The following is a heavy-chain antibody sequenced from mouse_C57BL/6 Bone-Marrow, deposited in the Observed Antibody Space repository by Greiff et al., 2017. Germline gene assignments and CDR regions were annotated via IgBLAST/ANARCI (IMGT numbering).Heavy chain of an antibody. CDR1: GYTFTSYW. CDR3: ARSFDYGSSLYAMDY. V-gene: IGHV1-59*01. D-gene: IGHD1-1*01. J-gene: IGHJ4*01. CDR2: IDPSDSYT. Sequence: QVQLQQPGAELVRPGTSVKLSCKASGYTFTSYWMHWVKQRPGQGLEWIGVIDPSDSYTNYNPKLKGKATLTVDTSSSTAYMQLSSLTSEVSAVYYCARSFDYGSSLYAMDYWGQGTSVTVSS.